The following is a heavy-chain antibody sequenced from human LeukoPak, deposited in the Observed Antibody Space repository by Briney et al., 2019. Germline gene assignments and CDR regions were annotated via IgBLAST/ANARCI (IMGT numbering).Heavy chain of an antibody. CDR3: ASIQKLMTTVANDACDI. V-gene: IGHV4-34*01. CDR2: INHSGST. CDR1: GGSFSGYY. D-gene: IGHD4-17*01. J-gene: IGHJ3*02. Sequence: PSETLSLTCAVYGGSFSGYYWSWIRQPPGKGLEWIGEINHSGSTNYNPSLKSRVTISVDTSKNQVSLKLSSVTAADTAVYYCASIQKLMTTVANDACDIWGQATMVTVSS.